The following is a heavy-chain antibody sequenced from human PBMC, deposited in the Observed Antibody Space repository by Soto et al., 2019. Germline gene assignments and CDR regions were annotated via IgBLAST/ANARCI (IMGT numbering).Heavy chain of an antibody. Sequence: SETLSLTCTVSGGSISSSSYYWGWIRQPPGKGLEWIGSIYYSGSTYYNPSLKSRVTISVDTSKNQFSLKLSSVTAADTAVYYCARLLVAAAGTGDYWGQGTLVTSPQ. CDR1: GGSISSSSYY. CDR2: IYYSGST. CDR3: ARLLVAAAGTGDY. D-gene: IGHD6-13*01. V-gene: IGHV4-39*01. J-gene: IGHJ4*02.